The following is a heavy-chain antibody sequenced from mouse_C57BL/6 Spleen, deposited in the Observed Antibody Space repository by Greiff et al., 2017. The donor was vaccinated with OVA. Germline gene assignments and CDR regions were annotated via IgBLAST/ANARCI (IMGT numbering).Heavy chain of an antibody. J-gene: IGHJ4*01. Sequence: VQLQQSGPELVKPGASVKISCKASGYTFTDYYMNWVKQSHGKSLEWIGDINPNNGGTSYNQKFKGKATLTVDKSSSTAYMELRSLTSEDSAVYYCASCSWGFYAMDYWGQGTSVTVSS. CDR1: GYTFTDYY. CDR2: INPNNGGT. CDR3: ASCSWGFYAMDY. V-gene: IGHV1-26*01.